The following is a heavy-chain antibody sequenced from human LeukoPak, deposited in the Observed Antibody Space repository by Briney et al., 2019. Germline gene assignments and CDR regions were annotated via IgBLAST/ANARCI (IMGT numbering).Heavy chain of an antibody. J-gene: IGHJ4*02. CDR3: ARIAEQHLQYYFDY. CDR2: ISAYDGNT. V-gene: IGHV1-18*01. CDR1: GYFFSSYG. Sequence: GASVKVSCKASGYFFSSYGFSWVRQAPGQGLEWMGWISAYDGNTNYAQKIQGRVTMATDTSTSTAYMELRSLRSDDSAVYFCARIAEQHLQYYFDYWGQGTLSPSPQ. D-gene: IGHD6-13*01.